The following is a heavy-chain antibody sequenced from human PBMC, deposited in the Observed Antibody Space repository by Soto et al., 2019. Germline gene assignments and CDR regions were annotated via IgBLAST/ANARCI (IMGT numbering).Heavy chain of an antibody. D-gene: IGHD5-12*01. V-gene: IGHV4-39*01. CDR1: GGSISSSSYY. J-gene: IGHJ4*02. Sequence: QLQLQESGPGLVKPSETLSLTCTVSGGSISSSSYYWGWIRQPPGKGLEWIGSIYYSGSTYYNPSLKSRVTISVDTSKNQFSLKLSSVTAADTAVYYCARHSRLIVATIYYFDYWGQGTLVTVSS. CDR3: ARHSRLIVATIYYFDY. CDR2: IYYSGST.